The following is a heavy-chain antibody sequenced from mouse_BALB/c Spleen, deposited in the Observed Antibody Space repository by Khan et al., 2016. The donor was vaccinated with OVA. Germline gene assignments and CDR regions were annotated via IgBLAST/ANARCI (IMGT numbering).Heavy chain of an antibody. CDR3: ARKNYFGYTFAY. CDR1: GYTFTDFY. CDR2: ISPGSGDT. J-gene: IGHJ3*01. D-gene: IGHD1-2*01. Sequence: VQLQESGAELARPGASVKLSCKASGYTFTDFYINWVKQRTGQGLEWIGEISPGSGDTFYNERFKDKATLTADKSSKTAYMQLSSLTSEASAVFFGARKNYFGYTFAYWGQGTLVTVSA. V-gene: IGHV1-77*01.